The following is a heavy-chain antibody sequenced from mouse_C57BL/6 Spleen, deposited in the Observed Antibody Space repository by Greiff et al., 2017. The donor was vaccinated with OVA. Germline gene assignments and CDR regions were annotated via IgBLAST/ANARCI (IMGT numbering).Heavy chain of an antibody. J-gene: IGHJ4*01. CDR3: AREGIYYDHYYAMDY. V-gene: IGHV2-9-1*01. CDR1: GFSLTSYA. Sequence: VMLVESGPGLVAPSQSLSITCTVSGFSLTSYAISWVRQPPGKGLEWLGVIWTGGGTNYNSALKSRLSISKDNSKSQVFLKMNSLQTDDTARYYCAREGIYYDHYYAMDYWGQGTSVTVSS. CDR2: IWTGGGT. D-gene: IGHD2-4*01.